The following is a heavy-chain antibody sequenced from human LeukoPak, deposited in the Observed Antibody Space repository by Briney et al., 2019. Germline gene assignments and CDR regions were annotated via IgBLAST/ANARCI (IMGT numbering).Heavy chain of an antibody. J-gene: IGHJ6*03. D-gene: IGHD2-2*02. CDR2: INTNTGNP. CDR3: ARAVLVPAAIVYYYYYYMDV. Sequence: GASVKVSCKASGYTFTTYNMNWVRQAPGQGLEWMGWINTNTGNPTYAQGFTGRFVFSLDTSVSTAYLQINSLKAEDTAVYYCARAVLVPAAIVYYYYYYMDVWGKGTTVTVSS. V-gene: IGHV7-4-1*02. CDR1: GYTFTTYN.